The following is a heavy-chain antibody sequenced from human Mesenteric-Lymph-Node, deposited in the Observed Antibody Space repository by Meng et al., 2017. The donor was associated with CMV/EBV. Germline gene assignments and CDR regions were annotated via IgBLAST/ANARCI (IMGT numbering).Heavy chain of an antibody. Sequence: LRLSGAAGRVMSRSCAMGWERQGTGKGMEGNTDISGSGTHTYYRKTVKGSFTDSRDNSNNTIYLQMDGLRAEDKAVYFCAKFPVLVHWGQGILVTVSS. D-gene: IGHD3-3*01. CDR3: AKFPVLVH. J-gene: IGHJ4*02. CDR2: ISGSGTHT. V-gene: IGHV3-23*01. CDR1: RVMSRSCA.